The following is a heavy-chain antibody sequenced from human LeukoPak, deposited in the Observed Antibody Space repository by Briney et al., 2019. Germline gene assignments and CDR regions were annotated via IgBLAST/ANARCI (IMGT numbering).Heavy chain of an antibody. V-gene: IGHV4-34*01. CDR3: ARGLYSSGRALGY. Sequence: PSETLSLTCAVYGGSFSGYYWSWIRQPPGKGLEWIGEINHSGSTNYNPSLKSRVTISVDTSKNQFSLKLSSVTAADTAVYYCARGLYSSGRALGYGGQGTLVTV. D-gene: IGHD6-19*01. J-gene: IGHJ4*02. CDR1: GGSFSGYY. CDR2: INHSGST.